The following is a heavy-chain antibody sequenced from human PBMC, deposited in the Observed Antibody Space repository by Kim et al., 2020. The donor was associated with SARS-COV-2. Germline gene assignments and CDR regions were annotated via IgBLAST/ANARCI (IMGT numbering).Heavy chain of an antibody. V-gene: IGHV3-33*01. D-gene: IGHD3-16*01. CDR3: ARDPLGADYYVDY. J-gene: IGHJ4*02. Sequence: AEAVKGRFNISRDNSKNTVYLQMNSRGAEDTAVYYCARDPLGADYYVDYWGQGTLVTVSS.